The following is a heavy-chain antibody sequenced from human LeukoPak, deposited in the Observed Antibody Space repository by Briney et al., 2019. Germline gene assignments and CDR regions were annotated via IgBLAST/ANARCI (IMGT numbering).Heavy chain of an antibody. CDR3: AGLVGRYSSGLYYYYFDY. CDR2: MYLSGTT. V-gene: IGHV4-4*02. D-gene: IGHD3-22*01. CDR1: GDSINSLDL. Sequence: SETLSLTCTVSGDSINSLDLWSWVRQPPGKGLEWIGEMYLSGTTHSNPSVKSRVTISIDKSKNQFFLNLSSVTAADTAVYYCAGLVGRYSSGLYYYYFDYWGQGALVTVSS. J-gene: IGHJ4*02.